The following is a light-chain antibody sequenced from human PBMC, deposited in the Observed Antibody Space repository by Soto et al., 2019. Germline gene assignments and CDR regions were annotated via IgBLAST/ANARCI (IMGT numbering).Light chain of an antibody. V-gene: IGLV1-47*02. CDR3: AAWDDSLSVVV. Sequence: QSVLTQPPSESGTPGQRVTISCSGSSSNIGSNYVYWYQQLPGTAPKLLIYSNNQRPSGVPDRFSGSKSGTSASLAISGLRSEDEADYYCAAWDDSLSVVVFGGGTQRTVL. J-gene: IGLJ2*01. CDR1: SSNIGSNY. CDR2: SNN.